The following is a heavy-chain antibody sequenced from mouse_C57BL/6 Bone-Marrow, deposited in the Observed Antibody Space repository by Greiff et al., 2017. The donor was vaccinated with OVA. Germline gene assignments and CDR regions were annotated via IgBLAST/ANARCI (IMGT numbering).Heavy chain of an antibody. J-gene: IGHJ1*03. CDR1: GYTFTSYG. D-gene: IGHD1-1*01. CDR2: IYPRSGNT. Sequence: QVQLQQSGAELARPGASVKLSCTASGYTFTSYGISWVKQRTGQGLEWIGEIYPRSGNTYYDEKFKGKATLTADKSTSTAKMELRSLTSEDSAVYFCARYCGSSYHDWYFDVWGTGTTVTVTS. CDR3: ARYCGSSYHDWYFDV. V-gene: IGHV1-81*01.